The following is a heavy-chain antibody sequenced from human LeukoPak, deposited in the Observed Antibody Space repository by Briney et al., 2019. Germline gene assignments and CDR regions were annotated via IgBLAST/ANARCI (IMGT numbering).Heavy chain of an antibody. Sequence: GSLRLSCAASGFTFSNYWMHWVRQAPGKGLVWVSRIKTDGSSTSHADSVKGRFTISRDNAKNTLYLQMNSLRAEDTAVYYCARDLYSSSRNNFDYWGQGTLVTVSS. CDR3: ARDLYSSSRNNFDY. J-gene: IGHJ4*02. CDR1: GFTFSNYW. D-gene: IGHD6-13*01. V-gene: IGHV3-74*01. CDR2: IKTDGSST.